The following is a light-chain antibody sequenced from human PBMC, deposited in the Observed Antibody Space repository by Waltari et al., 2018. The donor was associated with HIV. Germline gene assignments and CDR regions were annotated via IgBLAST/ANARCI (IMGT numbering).Light chain of an antibody. CDR1: SSDVGGYEY. J-gene: IGLJ2*01. V-gene: IGLV2-11*01. Sequence: QSALTQPRSVSGSPGQSVTMSCSGTSSDVGGYEYVSWYQQHPGKAPKLLIYDVNKRPSGVSDRFSGSKSGNTASLTISGLQVEDEADYYCCSYAGSYTYVVLGGGTKLTVL. CDR3: CSYAGSYTYVV. CDR2: DVN.